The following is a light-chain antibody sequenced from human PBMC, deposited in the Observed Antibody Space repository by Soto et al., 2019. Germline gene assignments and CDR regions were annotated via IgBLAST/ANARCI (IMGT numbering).Light chain of an antibody. CDR1: QSVSSY. CDR2: EAV. J-gene: IGKJ5*01. CDR3: QQRAKWPPIT. V-gene: IGKV3-11*01. Sequence: EIVLTQSPANMSLSPGERATLSCRASQSVSSYLAWYQHKPGQAPRLLIYEAVNRATGIPARFSGSGSGTDFKLTIRRLEPEDCALYYCQQRAKWPPITLVQGTILAIK.